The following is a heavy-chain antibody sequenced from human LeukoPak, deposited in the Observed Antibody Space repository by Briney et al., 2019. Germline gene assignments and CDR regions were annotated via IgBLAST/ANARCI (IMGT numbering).Heavy chain of an antibody. CDR1: GYTFTGYY. D-gene: IGHD6-13*01. CDR2: INPSSGGT. Sequence: ASMKVSCKASGYTFTGYYMHWVRQAPGQGLEWMGWINPSSGGTDYAQKFQGRVTMTRDTSISTAYMELSRLRSDDTAVYYCARGGVRKQQLSDWFDPWGQGTLVTVSS. V-gene: IGHV1-2*02. J-gene: IGHJ5*02. CDR3: ARGGVRKQQLSDWFDP.